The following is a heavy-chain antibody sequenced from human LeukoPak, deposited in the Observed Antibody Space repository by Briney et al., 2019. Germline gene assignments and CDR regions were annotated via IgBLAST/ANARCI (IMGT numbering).Heavy chain of an antibody. Sequence: WGSLRLSCAASGFTVSSNYMSWVRQAPGKGLEWVSVIYSGGSTYYADSVKGRFTISRDNSKNTLYLQMNSLRAEDTAVYYCARAGSSSWSTYFDYWGQGTLVTVSS. CDR2: IYSGGST. CDR1: GFTVSSNY. V-gene: IGHV3-53*01. CDR3: ARAGSSSWSTYFDY. J-gene: IGHJ4*02. D-gene: IGHD6-13*01.